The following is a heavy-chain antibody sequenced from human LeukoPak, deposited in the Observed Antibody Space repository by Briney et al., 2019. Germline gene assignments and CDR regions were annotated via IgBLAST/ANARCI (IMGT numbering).Heavy chain of an antibody. V-gene: IGHV4-34*01. CDR2: INHSGST. Sequence: PSETLSLTCAVYGGSFSGYYWSWLRQPPGKGLEWMGEINHSGSTNHNPSPKSRVTISVDTSKNQFSLKLSSVTAADTAVYYCATYYGSGSLHFDYWGQGTLVTVSS. D-gene: IGHD3-10*01. CDR3: ATYYGSGSLHFDY. J-gene: IGHJ4*02. CDR1: GGSFSGYY.